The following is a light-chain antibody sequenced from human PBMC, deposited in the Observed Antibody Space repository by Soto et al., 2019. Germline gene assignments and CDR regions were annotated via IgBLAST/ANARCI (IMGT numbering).Light chain of an antibody. V-gene: IGLV1-47*01. CDR1: GSNIGSNY. CDR2: RND. CDR3: AAWDDSLRGLV. Sequence: QSVLTQPPSASGTPGQRVTISCSGSGSNIGSNYVYWYQQVPGTAPNLLIYRNDQRPSGVPDRFSGSKSGTSASLAISGLRSEDEAHYYCAAWDDSLRGLVFGAGTKLTVL. J-gene: IGLJ2*01.